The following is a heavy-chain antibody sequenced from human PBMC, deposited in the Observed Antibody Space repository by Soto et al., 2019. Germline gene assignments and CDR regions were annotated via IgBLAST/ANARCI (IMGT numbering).Heavy chain of an antibody. J-gene: IGHJ4*02. CDR3: ARDRFKGLDY. CDR1: GFTFSSYS. V-gene: IGHV3-21*01. Sequence: AGGSLRLSCAASGFTFSSYSMNWVRQAPGKGLEWVSSISSSSSYIYYADSVKGRFTISRDNAKNSLYLQMNNLRAEDTAVYYCARDRFKGLDYWGQGTLVTVSS. D-gene: IGHD3-3*01. CDR2: ISSSSSYI.